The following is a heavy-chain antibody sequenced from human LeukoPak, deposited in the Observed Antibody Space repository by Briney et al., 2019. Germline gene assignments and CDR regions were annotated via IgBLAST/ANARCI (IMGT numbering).Heavy chain of an antibody. Sequence: GGSLRLSCEASGLSFTNYAMMWVRQAPGKGLQWISTLTGYGGAYYADSGEGRFIISRDISKNTMFLQMYSLRAEDTAVYYCAKGAAAGKVDWFDPSGQGTLVTAYS. CDR2: LTGYGGA. D-gene: IGHD6-13*01. CDR1: GLSFTNYA. CDR3: AKGAAAGKVDWFDP. J-gene: IGHJ5*02. V-gene: IGHV3-23*01.